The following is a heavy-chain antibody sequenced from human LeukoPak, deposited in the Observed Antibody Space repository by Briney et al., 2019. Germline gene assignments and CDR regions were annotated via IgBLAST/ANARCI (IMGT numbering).Heavy chain of an antibody. CDR1: GYRFTDDY. D-gene: IGHD3-16*01. CDR3: APTSEAYTSNWSV. J-gene: IGHJ4*02. V-gene: IGHV1-2*02. Sequence: GASVKVSCKTSGYRFTDDYIHWVRQAPGQGLEWMGWINPDTDFTNYAPKFRGRVIMTRDTSIGTAYMEVRRLTFDDTAIYYCAPTSEAYTSNWSVWGQGTLVTVSP. CDR2: INPDTDFT.